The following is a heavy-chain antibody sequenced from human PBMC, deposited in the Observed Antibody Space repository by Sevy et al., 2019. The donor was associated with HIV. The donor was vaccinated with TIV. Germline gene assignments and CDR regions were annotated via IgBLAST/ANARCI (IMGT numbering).Heavy chain of an antibody. CDR1: GFTFSNYG. V-gene: IGHV3-30*18. CDR3: AKDQGRLLELDY. D-gene: IGHD1-7*01. J-gene: IGHJ4*02. CDR2: ISYDGSIK. Sequence: LSLTCAASGFTFSNYGMHWVRQAPGKGLEWVAVISYDGSIKYYADSVRGRFTISRDNSKNTLYLQMNSLRPEDTTMYFCAKDQGRLLELDYWGQGTLVTVSS.